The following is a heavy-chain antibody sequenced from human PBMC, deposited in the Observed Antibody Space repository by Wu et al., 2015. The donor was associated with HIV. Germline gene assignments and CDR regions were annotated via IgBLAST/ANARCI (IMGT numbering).Heavy chain of an antibody. CDR1: GYSFINYG. CDR3: ARGAVADV. V-gene: IGHV1-18*01. CDR2: VSPYNGNT. Sequence: QVQLMQSGGEVKRPGASVKVSCKASGYSFINYGIIWVRQAPGQGPEWMGWVSPYNGNTRYGQKFQGRVTMTTETSSTTAYMELRSPRSDDTAVYYCARGAVADVWGKGTTVIVSS. D-gene: IGHD6-19*01. J-gene: IGHJ6*04.